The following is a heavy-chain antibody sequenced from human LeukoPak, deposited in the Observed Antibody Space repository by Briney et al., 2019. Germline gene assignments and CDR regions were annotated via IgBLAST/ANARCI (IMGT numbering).Heavy chain of an antibody. J-gene: IGHJ4*02. V-gene: IGHV3-23*01. D-gene: IGHD3-22*01. Sequence: TGGSLRLSCTASGFSFSTYGMSWVRQAPGKGLEWVSAISGSGGTTYYADSVKGRFTISRDNSKNTLYLQMNSLRAEDTAVYYCARASGYYYAHPDYWGQGTLVTVSS. CDR2: ISGSGGTT. CDR1: GFSFSTYG. CDR3: ARASGYYYAHPDY.